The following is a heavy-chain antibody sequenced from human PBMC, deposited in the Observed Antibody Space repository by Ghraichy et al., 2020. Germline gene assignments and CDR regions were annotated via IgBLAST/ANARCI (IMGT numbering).Heavy chain of an antibody. D-gene: IGHD1-1*01. Sequence: GGSLRLSCAASGFTFSTAWMSWVRQAPGKGLEWVGRIGSKTDGGTPDYAAPEKGRFTISRDDSKNTLYLQMNSLKTEDTAVYFCTTERGLLPTTKHFDYWGQGTLVTVSS. J-gene: IGHJ4*02. CDR2: IGSKTDGGTP. V-gene: IGHV3-15*04. CDR3: TTERGLLPTTKHFDY. CDR1: GFTFSTAW.